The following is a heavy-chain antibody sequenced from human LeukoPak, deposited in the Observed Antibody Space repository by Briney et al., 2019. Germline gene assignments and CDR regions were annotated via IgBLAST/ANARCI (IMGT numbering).Heavy chain of an antibody. CDR3: ARTQLEGAFDY. D-gene: IGHD1-1*01. CDR2: IYYSGST. V-gene: IGHV4-59*01. J-gene: IGHJ4*02. Sequence: SETLSLTCTVSGGSISSYYWSWIRQPPGKGLEWIGYIYYSGSTNYNPSLKSRVTMSVDTSKNQFSLKLTSVTAADTAVYYCARTQLEGAFDYWGQGTLVTVSS. CDR1: GGSISSYY.